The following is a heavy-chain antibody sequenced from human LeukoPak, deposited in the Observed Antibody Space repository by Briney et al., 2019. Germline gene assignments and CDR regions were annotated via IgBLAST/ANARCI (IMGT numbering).Heavy chain of an antibody. V-gene: IGHV3-33*01. CDR3: ARGGSMIVTGADAFDI. D-gene: IGHD3-22*01. Sequence: GGSLGLSCAASGITFSSYGMHWVRQAPGKGLEWVAVIWYDGSNKYYADSVKGRFTISRDNSKNTLYLQMNSLRAEDTAVYYCARGGSMIVTGADAFDIWGQGTMVTVSS. CDR2: IWYDGSNK. J-gene: IGHJ3*02. CDR1: GITFSSYG.